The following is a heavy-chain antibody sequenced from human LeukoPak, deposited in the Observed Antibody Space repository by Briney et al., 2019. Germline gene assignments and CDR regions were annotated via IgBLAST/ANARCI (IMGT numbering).Heavy chain of an antibody. Sequence: GGSLRLSCAASGFAVSNNYMSWVRQAPGKGLEWVAVIYDGGHTDYADSVKGRFTIPRDSSKNTLYLQMNSLRPEDTAGYYCARARCDTCGYGSWGQGTLVTVSS. J-gene: IGHJ5*02. D-gene: IGHD3-22*01. CDR2: IYDGGHT. CDR1: GFAVSNNY. V-gene: IGHV3-66*02. CDR3: ARARCDTCGYGS.